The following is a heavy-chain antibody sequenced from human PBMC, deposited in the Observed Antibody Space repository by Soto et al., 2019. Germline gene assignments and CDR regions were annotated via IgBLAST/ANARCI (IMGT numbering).Heavy chain of an antibody. D-gene: IGHD5-18*01. Sequence: QVQLVQSGAEGKKPESSVKVSCKAPGGTFSTYAISWVRQAPGQGLEWMGGIIPMFGTANYAQRFQDRVTITADESTNTVYMELSRLRSEDTAVYFCASGIQLWLRRINNGYSGWGQGTLVTVSS. CDR3: ASGIQLWLRRINNGYSG. CDR1: GGTFSTYA. CDR2: IIPMFGTA. J-gene: IGHJ4*02. V-gene: IGHV1-69*12.